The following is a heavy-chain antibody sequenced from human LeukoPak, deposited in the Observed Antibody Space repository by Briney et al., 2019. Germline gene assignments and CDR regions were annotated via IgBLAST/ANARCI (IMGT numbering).Heavy chain of an antibody. D-gene: IGHD3-22*01. J-gene: IGHJ3*02. CDR3: ATDSSGAFDI. Sequence: PGGSLRLSCAASGFTFSSYAMSWVRQAPGKGLEWVSTIIGSGGYTYYADSVKGRFTISRDNAKNSLYLQMNSLRAEDTAVYYCATDSSGAFDIWGQGTMVTVSS. V-gene: IGHV3-23*01. CDR2: IIGSGGYT. CDR1: GFTFSSYA.